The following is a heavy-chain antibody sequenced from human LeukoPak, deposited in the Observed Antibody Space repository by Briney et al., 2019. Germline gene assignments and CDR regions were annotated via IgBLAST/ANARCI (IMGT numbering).Heavy chain of an antibody. V-gene: IGHV3-53*01. Sequence: GGSLRLSCVASGFTVSSNYMSWVRQAPGKGLECISVFYSGGDTYYADSVKGRFTISRDTSKNTVHLQMNSLRAEDTAVYYCTTEGALLWFGDWGQGTLVTVSS. CDR1: GFTVSSNY. CDR3: TTEGALLWFGD. CDR2: FYSGGDT. D-gene: IGHD3-10*01. J-gene: IGHJ4*02.